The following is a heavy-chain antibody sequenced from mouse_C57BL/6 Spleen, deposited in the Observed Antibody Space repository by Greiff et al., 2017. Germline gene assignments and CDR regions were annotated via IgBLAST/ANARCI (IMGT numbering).Heavy chain of an antibody. J-gene: IGHJ4*01. CDR1: GFSLTSYG. Sequence: VNLVESGPGLVQPSQSLSITCTVSGFSLTSYGVHWVRQPPGKGLEWLGVIWSGGSTDYNAAFISRLSISKDNSKSQVFFKMNSLQADDTAIYYCAKDSGSSYAMDYWGQGTSVTVSS. D-gene: IGHD1-1*01. CDR3: AKDSGSSYAMDY. V-gene: IGHV2-4*01. CDR2: IWSGGST.